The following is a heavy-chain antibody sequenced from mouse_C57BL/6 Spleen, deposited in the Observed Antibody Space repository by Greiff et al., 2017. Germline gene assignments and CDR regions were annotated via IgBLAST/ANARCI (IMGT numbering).Heavy chain of an antibody. J-gene: IGHJ4*01. D-gene: IGHD1-1*01. Sequence: VQLQQSGAELVKPGASVKISCKASGYAFSSYWMNWVKQRPGKGLEWIGQIYPGDGDTNYNGKFKGQATLTADKSSSTAYMQLSNLTSEDTAVYFCARYCGSSYVPYYYAMDYWGQGTSVTVSS. CDR3: ARYCGSSYVPYYYAMDY. CDR2: IYPGDGDT. CDR1: GYAFSSYW. V-gene: IGHV1-80*01.